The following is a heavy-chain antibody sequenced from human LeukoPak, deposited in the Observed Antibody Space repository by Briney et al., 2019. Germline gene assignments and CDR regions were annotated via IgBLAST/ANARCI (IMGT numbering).Heavy chain of an antibody. V-gene: IGHV4-59*11. CDR1: GGSIASPY. CDR2: MCYSGST. D-gene: IGHD3-16*01. Sequence: PSETLSLTCTVSGGSIASPYWSWIRQPPGKGLEWIAYMCYSGSTSYNPSLKSRVTISLDTSKNQFSLKLSSVTAADTAIYYCVRMGSGGYWGQGTLVTVSS. J-gene: IGHJ4*02. CDR3: VRMGSGGY.